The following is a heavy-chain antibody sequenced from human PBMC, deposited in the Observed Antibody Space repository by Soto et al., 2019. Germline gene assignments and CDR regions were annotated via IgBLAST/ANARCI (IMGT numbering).Heavy chain of an antibody. Sequence: SEPLSLTCIVSGSSISRFYCTWLRQPPGKGLEWIGNIYYSGSTNYHPSLKSRVTIAVDTSKKQFSLRLYSVTAADTAVYYCSRVGGYYGDYPNFDYWGQGTRVT. J-gene: IGHJ4*02. CDR3: SRVGGYYGDYPNFDY. D-gene: IGHD4-17*01. CDR1: GSSISRFY. V-gene: IGHV4-59*01. CDR2: IYYSGST.